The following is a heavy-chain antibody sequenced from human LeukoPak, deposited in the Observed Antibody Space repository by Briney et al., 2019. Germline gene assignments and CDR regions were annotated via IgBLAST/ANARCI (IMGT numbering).Heavy chain of an antibody. CDR1: GFTFSDYY. V-gene: IGHV3-11*01. J-gene: IGHJ2*01. CDR2: ISSSGSTI. Sequence: GGSLRLSCAASGFTFSDYYMSWIRQAPGKGLEWVSYISSSGSTIYYADPVKGRFTISRDNAKNSLYLQMNSLRAEDTAVYYCARDQEIYWYFDLWGRGTLVTVSS. CDR3: ARDQEIYWYFDL.